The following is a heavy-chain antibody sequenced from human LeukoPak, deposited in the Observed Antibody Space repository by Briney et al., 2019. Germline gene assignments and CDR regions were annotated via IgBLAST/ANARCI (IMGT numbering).Heavy chain of an antibody. CDR1: GGSISSSSYY. CDR2: IYYSGST. CDR3: ARELVKDILTGYYTGGVPANWFDP. D-gene: IGHD3-9*01. Sequence: PSETLSLTCTVSGGSISSSSYYWGWIRQPPGKGLEWIGSIYYSGSTYYNPSLKSRVTISVDTSKNQFSLKLSSVTAEDTAVYYCARELVKDILTGYYTGGVPANWFDPWGQGTLVTVSS. J-gene: IGHJ5*02. V-gene: IGHV4-39*07.